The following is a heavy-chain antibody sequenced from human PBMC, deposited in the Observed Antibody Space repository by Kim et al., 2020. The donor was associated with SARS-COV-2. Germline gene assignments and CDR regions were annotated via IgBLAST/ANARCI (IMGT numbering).Heavy chain of an antibody. D-gene: IGHD3-16*02. J-gene: IGHJ4*02. Sequence: ASVKVSCKASGYTFTSYGISWVRQAPGQGLEWMGWISAYNGNTNYAQKLQGRVTMTTDTSTSSAYMELRSLRTDDTAVYYCARGGDYVWGSYREYFDYWGQGTLVTVSS. V-gene: IGHV1-18*01. CDR1: GYTFTSYG. CDR3: ARGGDYVWGSYREYFDY. CDR2: ISAYNGNT.